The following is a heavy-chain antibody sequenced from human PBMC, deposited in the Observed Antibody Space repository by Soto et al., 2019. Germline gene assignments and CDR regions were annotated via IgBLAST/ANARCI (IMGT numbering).Heavy chain of an antibody. CDR3: AGARGGYRDGDY. V-gene: IGHV1-18*01. D-gene: IGHD5-18*01. CDR1: GYPFSNYG. Sequence: QVQLVQSGPEVKKPGASVRVSCKPSGYPFSNYGISWMRQAPGQGLEWMGWVNIDKGNTKDAQKFQDRGTMTTATSTTTVYLELRSLRFDDTALYCCAGARGGYRDGDYWGQGTVVTVSS. CDR2: VNIDKGNT. J-gene: IGHJ4*02.